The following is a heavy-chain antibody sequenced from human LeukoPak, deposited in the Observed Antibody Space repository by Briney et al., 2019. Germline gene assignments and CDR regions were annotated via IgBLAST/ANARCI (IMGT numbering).Heavy chain of an antibody. V-gene: IGHV3-7*01. Sequence: AGGSLRLSCAASGFTFTSYWMSWVRQAPGKGLEWVANIKPDGSEKYYADSVKGRFTISRDNAKNSLYLQMNSLRAEDTAVYYCAREGIRSYYDSSGYYAFDIWGQGTMVTVSS. D-gene: IGHD3-22*01. CDR2: IKPDGSEK. CDR3: AREGIRSYYDSSGYYAFDI. CDR1: GFTFTSYW. J-gene: IGHJ3*02.